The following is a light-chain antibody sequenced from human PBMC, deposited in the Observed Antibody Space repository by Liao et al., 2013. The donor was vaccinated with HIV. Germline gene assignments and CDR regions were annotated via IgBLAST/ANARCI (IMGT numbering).Light chain of an antibody. J-gene: IGLJ1*01. V-gene: IGLV3-1*01. CDR2: QDN. CDR3: QAWDSNSYV. Sequence: SYELTQPPSVSVSPGQTASITCSADKLGDKYACWYQQKPGQSPVLVIYQDNKRPSGIPERFSGSNSGNTATLTISGTQAMDEADYYCQAWDSNSYVFGTGTKGH. CDR1: KLGDKY.